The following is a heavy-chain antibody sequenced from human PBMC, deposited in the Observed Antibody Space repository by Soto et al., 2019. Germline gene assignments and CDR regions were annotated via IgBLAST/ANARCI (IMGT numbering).Heavy chain of an antibody. J-gene: IGHJ6*02. CDR2: SIPIFGTA. Sequence: GAAVKVSCKASGGTFNNYPITWVRQAPGEGXEWMGGSIPIFGTANYAQKFQGRVTISVDESTSTAYMELSSLRSEDTAVYYCARGRGYSGDDHYYYFDMDVWGQGPTVTVSS. V-gene: IGHV1-69*13. CDR1: GGTFNNYP. D-gene: IGHD5-12*01. CDR3: ARGRGYSGDDHYYYFDMDV.